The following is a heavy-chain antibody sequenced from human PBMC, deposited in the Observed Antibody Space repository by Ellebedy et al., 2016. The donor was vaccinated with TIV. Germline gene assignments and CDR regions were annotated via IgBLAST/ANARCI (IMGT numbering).Heavy chain of an antibody. CDR3: ARVGSGELFY. Sequence: ASVKVSCKTSGYNFSDFGITWVRQAPGQGLEWMGWISAYDGKKKYAQKFQDRVTMTTDTPASTGYMELRSLRSDDTAVYYCARVGSGELFYWGQGTLVRVSS. CDR2: ISAYDGKK. CDR1: GYNFSDFG. J-gene: IGHJ4*02. V-gene: IGHV1-18*04. D-gene: IGHD1-1*01.